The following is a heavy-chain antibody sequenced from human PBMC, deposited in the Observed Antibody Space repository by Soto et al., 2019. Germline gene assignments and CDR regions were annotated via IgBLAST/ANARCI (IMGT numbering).Heavy chain of an antibody. D-gene: IGHD1-26*01. J-gene: IGHJ6*02. CDR1: GYTFTSYY. V-gene: IGHV1-46*01. CDR3: ARDKGCELLSYGMDV. Sequence: ASVKVSCKASGYTFTSYYMHWVRQAPGQGLEWMGIINPSGGSTSYAQKFQGRVTKTRDTSTSTVYMELSSLRSEDTAVYYCARDKGCELLSYGMDVPGQRTTVTVSS. CDR2: INPSGGST.